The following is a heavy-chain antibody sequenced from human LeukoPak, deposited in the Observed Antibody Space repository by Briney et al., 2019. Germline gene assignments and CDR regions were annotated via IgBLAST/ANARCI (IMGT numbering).Heavy chain of an antibody. CDR2: ISGSGGST. D-gene: IGHD6-13*01. CDR3: AKEGRTTWYRGWFDS. V-gene: IGHV3-23*01. Sequence: GGSLRLSCAASGFTFSSYGMSWVRQAPGKGLEWVSVISGSGGSTYYADSVKGRFTISRDNSKNTLYLQMNSLRAADTAVYYCAKEGRTTWYRGWFDSWGQGTLVIVSS. J-gene: IGHJ5*01. CDR1: GFTFSSYG.